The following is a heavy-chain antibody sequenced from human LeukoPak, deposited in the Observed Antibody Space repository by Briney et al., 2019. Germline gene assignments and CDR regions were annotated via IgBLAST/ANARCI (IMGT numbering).Heavy chain of an antibody. D-gene: IGHD3-22*01. Sequence: ASVKVSCKASGGTFSSYAISWVRQAPGQGLEWMGRIIPIFGTANYAQKFQGRVTITADKSTSTAYMELSSLRSEDTAVYYCATAVTRGDSSAYYYWGQGTLVTVSS. CDR3: ATAVTRGDSSAYYY. J-gene: IGHJ4*02. CDR2: IIPIFGTA. CDR1: GGTFSSYA. V-gene: IGHV1-69*06.